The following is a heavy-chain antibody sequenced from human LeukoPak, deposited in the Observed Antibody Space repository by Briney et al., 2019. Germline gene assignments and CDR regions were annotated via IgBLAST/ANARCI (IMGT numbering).Heavy chain of an antibody. Sequence: PSETLSLTCTVSGYSISSGYYWGWIRQFPGKGLEWIGNIYHSGYTYYNPSLKSRITISVDMSKNEFSLKLSSVTAADTAVYYCARGGDEYSYYYYYYMDVWGKGTTVTISS. CDR2: IYHSGYT. CDR3: ARGGDEYSYYYYYYMDV. CDR1: GYSISSGYY. D-gene: IGHD2-21*02. J-gene: IGHJ6*03. V-gene: IGHV4-38-2*02.